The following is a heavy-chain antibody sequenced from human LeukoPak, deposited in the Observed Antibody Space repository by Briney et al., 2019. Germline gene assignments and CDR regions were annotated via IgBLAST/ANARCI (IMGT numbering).Heavy chain of an antibody. D-gene: IGHD7-27*01. CDR3: ARALNWGWGAFDI. V-gene: IGHV3-21*01. J-gene: IGHJ3*02. CDR2: ISSSSSYI. Sequence: GGSLRLSCAASGFTFSSYSMNWVRQAPGKGLEWVSSISSSSSYIYYADSVKGRFTISRDNAKNSLYLQMNSLRAEDTAVYYCARALNWGWGAFDIWGQGTMVTVSS. CDR1: GFTFSSYS.